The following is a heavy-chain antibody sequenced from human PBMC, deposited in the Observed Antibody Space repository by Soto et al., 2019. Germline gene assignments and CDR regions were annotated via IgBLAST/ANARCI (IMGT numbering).Heavy chain of an antibody. V-gene: IGHV1-3*04. D-gene: IGHD6-13*01. J-gene: IGHJ1*01. CDR1: GYTFTTNS. CDR2: INTGNGDT. Sequence: ALVKVSCKASGYTFTTNSIHWVRQAPGQRLDGMGWINTGNGDTKFSPHFQGRVTITRDTSASTAYMELSSMRSEDTAVYDCARDNSWAEFWGQGTLVTVSS. CDR3: ARDNSWAEF.